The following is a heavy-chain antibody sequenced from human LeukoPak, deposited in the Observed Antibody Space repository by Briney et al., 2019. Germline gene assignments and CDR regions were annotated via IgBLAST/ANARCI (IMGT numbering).Heavy chain of an antibody. CDR3: TRDPGRGHPPDY. CDR1: GGSISSYY. CDR2: IYYSGST. J-gene: IGHJ4*02. D-gene: IGHD2-15*01. V-gene: IGHV4-59*01. Sequence: SETLSLTCTVSGGSISSYYWSWIRQPPGKGLEWIGYIYYSGSTNYNPSLKSRVTISVDTSKNQFSLKLSSVTAADTAVYYCTRDPGRGHPPDYWGQGTLVTVSS.